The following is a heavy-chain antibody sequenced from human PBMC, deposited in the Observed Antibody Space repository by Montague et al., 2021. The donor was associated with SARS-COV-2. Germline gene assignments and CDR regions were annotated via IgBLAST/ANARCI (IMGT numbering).Heavy chain of an antibody. J-gene: IGHJ4*02. D-gene: IGHD4-17*01. Sequence: SRRLSFAASGFTFSSYAMSWVRQAPGKGLEWVSAISGSGGSTYYADSVKGRFTISRDNSKNTLYLQMNSLRAEDTAVYYCAKAPQPHDYGDYFDYWGRGTLVTVSS. CDR2: ISGSGGST. CDR3: AKAPQPHDYGDYFDY. V-gene: IGHV3-23*01. CDR1: GFTFSSYA.